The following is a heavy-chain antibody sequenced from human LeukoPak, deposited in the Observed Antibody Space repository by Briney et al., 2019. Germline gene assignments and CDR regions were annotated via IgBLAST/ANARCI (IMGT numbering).Heavy chain of an antibody. Sequence: GGFLRLSCVASGLRFRSYAMNWVRQAPGKGLEWVSSISSSSSYMYYADSVKGRFTISRDNAKNSLYLQMNSLRAEDTAVYYCARDWGYRRGGDAFDIWGQGTMVTVSS. CDR2: ISSSSSYM. D-gene: IGHD3-10*01. J-gene: IGHJ3*02. V-gene: IGHV3-21*01. CDR3: ARDWGYRRGGDAFDI. CDR1: GLRFRSYA.